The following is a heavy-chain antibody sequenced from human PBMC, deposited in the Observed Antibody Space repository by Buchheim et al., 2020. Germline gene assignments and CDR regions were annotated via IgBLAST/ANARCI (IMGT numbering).Heavy chain of an antibody. CDR2: ISGSGGST. CDR3: AKDLARKPYYDSSGYLDY. J-gene: IGHJ4*02. Sequence: EVQLLESGGGLVQPGGSLRLSCAASGFTFSSYAMSWVRQAPGKELEWVSAISGSGGSTYYADSVKGRFTISRDNSKNTLYLQMNSLRAEDTAVYYCAKDLARKPYYDSSGYLDYWGQGTL. D-gene: IGHD3-22*01. V-gene: IGHV3-23*01. CDR1: GFTFSSYA.